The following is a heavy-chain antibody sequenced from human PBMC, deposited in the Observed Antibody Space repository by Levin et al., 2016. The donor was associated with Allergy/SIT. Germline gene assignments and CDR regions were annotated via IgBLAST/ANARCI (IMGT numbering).Heavy chain of an antibody. J-gene: IGHJ4*02. CDR1: GFTFSSYW. CDR2: IRYDGSNK. V-gene: IGHV3-30*02. Sequence: GESLKISCAASGFTFSSYWMSWVRQAPGKGLEWVAFIRYDGSNKYYADSVKGRFTISRDNSKNTLYLQMNSLRAEDTAVYYCAKDSNDFWSGYTYYFDYWGQGTLVTVSS. D-gene: IGHD3-3*01. CDR3: AKDSNDFWSGYTYYFDY.